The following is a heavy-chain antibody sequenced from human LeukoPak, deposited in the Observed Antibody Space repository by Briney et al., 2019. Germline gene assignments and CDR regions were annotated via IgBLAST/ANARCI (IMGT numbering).Heavy chain of an antibody. CDR3: ARDEGSGYGY. V-gene: IGHV3-7*01. CDR2: IKHDGSEK. D-gene: IGHD6-19*01. CDR1: GFTFSRYW. Sequence: GGSLRLSCAASGFTFSRYWMTWVRQAPGKGLEWVANIKHDGSEKYYVDSVKGRFTISRDNANDSLYLQMNSLRVEDTAVYYCARDEGSGYGYWGQGTLVTVSS. J-gene: IGHJ4*02.